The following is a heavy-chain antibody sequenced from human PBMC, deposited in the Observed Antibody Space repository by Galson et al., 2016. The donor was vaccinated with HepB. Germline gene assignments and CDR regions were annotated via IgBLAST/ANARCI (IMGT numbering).Heavy chain of an antibody. CDR3: ARGREIWRAVVPAASFDY. D-gene: IGHD2-2*01. Sequence: SETLSLTCAVYGGSFSGYYWSWIRQPPGKGLEWIGEINHRGSTNYNPSLKSRVTVSVDTAKNQFSLKLSSVTAADTAVYYCARGREIWRAVVPAASFDYWGQGTLVTVSS. J-gene: IGHJ4*02. V-gene: IGHV4-34*01. CDR2: INHRGST. CDR1: GGSFSGYY.